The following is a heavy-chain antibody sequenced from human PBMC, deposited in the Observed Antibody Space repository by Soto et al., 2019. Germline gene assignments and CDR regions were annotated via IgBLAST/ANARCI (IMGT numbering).Heavy chain of an antibody. CDR3: ARADYYDLDY. CDR2: INAGNGNT. V-gene: IGHV1-3*01. Sequence: QVQLVQSGAEVKKPGASVKVSCKASGYTFTSYAMHWVRQAPGQRLEWMGWINAGNGNTKYSQKFQGRVTITRDTSASTAYMELSSLRYEDTVGYYCARADYYDLDYWGQGTLVTVSS. J-gene: IGHJ4*02. CDR1: GYTFTSYA. D-gene: IGHD3-22*01.